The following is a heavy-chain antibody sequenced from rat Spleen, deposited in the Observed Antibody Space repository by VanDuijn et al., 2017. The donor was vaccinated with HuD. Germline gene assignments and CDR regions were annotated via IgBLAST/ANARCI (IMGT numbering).Heavy chain of an antibody. Sequence: EAQLVESGGGLVHPGRSLKLSCVTSGFTFNYYWMTWIRQAPGKGLAWVASITNASGGTHYPDSVKGRFTISRDIAKSTLYLQMNNLRSEDTATYYCATDGYYDGTYYSVYVMDAWGQGASVTVSS. CDR2: ITNASGGT. D-gene: IGHD1-12*02. CDR3: ATDGYYDGTYYSVYVMDA. J-gene: IGHJ4*01. V-gene: IGHV5-31*01. CDR1: GFTFNYYW.